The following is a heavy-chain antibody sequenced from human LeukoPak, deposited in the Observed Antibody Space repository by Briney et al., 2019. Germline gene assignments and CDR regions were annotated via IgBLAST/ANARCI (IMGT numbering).Heavy chain of an antibody. CDR1: GFTVSSNY. Sequence: GGSLRLSCAASGFTVSSNYMSWVRQAPGKGLEWVSVIYSGGSTYYADSVKGRFTNSRDNSNNTLYLQMNSLRAEDTAVYYCARSQYYDFWSGYYPYYYYYMDVWGKGTTVTVSS. D-gene: IGHD3-3*01. J-gene: IGHJ6*03. V-gene: IGHV3-53*01. CDR3: ARSQYYDFWSGYYPYYYYYMDV. CDR2: IYSGGST.